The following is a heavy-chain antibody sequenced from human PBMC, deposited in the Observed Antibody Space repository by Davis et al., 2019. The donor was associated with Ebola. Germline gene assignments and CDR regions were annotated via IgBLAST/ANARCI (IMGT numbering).Heavy chain of an antibody. Sequence: MPSETLSLNCAVYGGSFSGYYWSWIRQPPGKGLEWIGEINHSGSTNYNPSLKSRVTISVDTSKNQFSLKLSSVTAADTAVYYCARGGGSSSLDYWGQGTLVTVSS. CDR1: GGSFSGYY. CDR3: ARGGGSSSLDY. J-gene: IGHJ4*02. V-gene: IGHV4-34*01. CDR2: INHSGST. D-gene: IGHD6-13*01.